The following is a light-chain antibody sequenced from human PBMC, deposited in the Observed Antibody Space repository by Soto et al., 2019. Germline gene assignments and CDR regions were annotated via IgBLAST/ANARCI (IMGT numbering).Light chain of an antibody. V-gene: IGLV2-14*01. Sequence: QSALTQPASVSGSPGQSITISCTGTSSDVGGYNYVSWYQQHPGKAPKLMIYDVNTRPSGVSNRFSGSKSGITASLTISGLQAEDEADYYCSSYTSSISFGGGTKLTVL. CDR1: SSDVGGYNY. J-gene: IGLJ2*01. CDR2: DVN. CDR3: SSYTSSIS.